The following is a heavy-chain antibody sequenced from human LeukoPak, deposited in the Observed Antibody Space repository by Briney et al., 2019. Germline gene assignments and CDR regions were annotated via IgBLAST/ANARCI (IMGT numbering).Heavy chain of an antibody. CDR1: GGSISSSSYY. J-gene: IGHJ4*02. Sequence: PSETLSLTCAVSGGSISSSSYYWGWIRQPPGKGLEWIGSIYYSGSTYYNPSLKSRVTISVDTSKNQFSLKLSSVTAADTAVYYCARPTDQIAAAGYFDYWGQGTLVTVSS. CDR3: ARPTDQIAAAGYFDY. V-gene: IGHV4-39*01. D-gene: IGHD6-13*01. CDR2: IYYSGST.